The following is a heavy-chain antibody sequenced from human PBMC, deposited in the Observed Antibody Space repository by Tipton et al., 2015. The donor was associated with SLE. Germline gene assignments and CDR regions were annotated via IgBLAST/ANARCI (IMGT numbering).Heavy chain of an antibody. Sequence: TLSLTCTVSGVSISTSTSYWGYWAWIRQPPGKGLEWIGSIYYSGRTYYNPSLKSRVTMSVDTSKNQFFLNLSSVTAADTALYYCARAGGGATRNWFDPWGQGTLVTVSS. J-gene: IGHJ5*02. D-gene: IGHD1-26*01. CDR2: IYYSGRT. V-gene: IGHV4-39*07. CDR3: ARAGGGATRNWFDP. CDR1: GVSISTSTSY.